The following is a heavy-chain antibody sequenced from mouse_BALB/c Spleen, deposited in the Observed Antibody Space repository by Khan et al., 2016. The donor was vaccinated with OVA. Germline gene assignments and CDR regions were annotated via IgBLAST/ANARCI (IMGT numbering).Heavy chain of an antibody. CDR3: AREEALYYFDY. V-gene: IGHV1-76*01. CDR2: IFPGTDNT. D-gene: IGHD3-2*02. CDR1: GYIFTSYW. Sequence: QVQLKESGAELVRPGASVKLSCKTSGYIFTSYWIHWVNQRSGQGLQWIARIFPGTDNTYYNENLKDKATLTADKSSSTAYMQLSSLKSEDSAVYYCAREEALYYFDYWGQGTTLTVSS. J-gene: IGHJ2*01.